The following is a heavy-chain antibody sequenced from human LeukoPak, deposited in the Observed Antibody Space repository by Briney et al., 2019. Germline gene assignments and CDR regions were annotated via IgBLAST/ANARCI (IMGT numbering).Heavy chain of an antibody. J-gene: IGHJ4*02. CDR2: INWNGGST. V-gene: IGHV3-20*04. Sequence: PGGSLRLSCAASGFTFDDYGMSWVRQAPGKGLEWVSGINWNGGSTGYADSVKGRFTISRDNAKNSLYLQMNSLRAEDTALYYCARGTLKAAATDFDYWGQGALVTVSS. CDR3: ARGTLKAAATDFDY. CDR1: GFTFDDYG. D-gene: IGHD6-13*01.